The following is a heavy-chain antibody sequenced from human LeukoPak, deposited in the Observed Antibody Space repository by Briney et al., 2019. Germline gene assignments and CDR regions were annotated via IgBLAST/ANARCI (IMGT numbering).Heavy chain of an antibody. CDR1: GGPFSGYY. V-gene: IGHV4-34*01. Sequence: PSETLSLTCAVYGGPFSGYYWSWIRQPPGKGLEWIGEINHSGSTNYNPSLKSRVTISADTSKNQISLKLSSVTAADTAVYYCARGYSWGSGTGWSDYWGQGTLVTVSS. D-gene: IGHD3-10*01. CDR3: ARGYSWGSGTGWSDY. J-gene: IGHJ4*02. CDR2: INHSGST.